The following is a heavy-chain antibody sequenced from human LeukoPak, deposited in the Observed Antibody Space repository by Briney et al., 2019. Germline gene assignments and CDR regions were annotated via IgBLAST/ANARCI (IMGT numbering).Heavy chain of an antibody. CDR3: AKEGGDWGEGYFDY. CDR1: GFTFSDSY. D-gene: IGHD7-27*01. Sequence: GGSLRLSCAASGFTFSDSYMSWIRQVPGKGLEWISYISSSGGTIYYADSVKGRFTISRDKAKNSLYLQMNSLRAEDTAVYYCAKEGGDWGEGYFDYWGQGTLVTVSS. V-gene: IGHV3-11*01. J-gene: IGHJ4*02. CDR2: ISSSGGTI.